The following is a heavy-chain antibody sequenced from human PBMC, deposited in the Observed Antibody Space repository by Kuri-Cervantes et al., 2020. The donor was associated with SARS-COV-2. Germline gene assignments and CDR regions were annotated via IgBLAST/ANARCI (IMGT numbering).Heavy chain of an antibody. CDR3: ASLLSGGGAHLYYFYMDA. CDR1: GFTFSSYS. D-gene: IGHD3-16*01. CDR2: ISSSSSYI. J-gene: IGHJ6*03. Sequence: GESLKISCAASGFTFSSYSMNWVRQAPGKGLEWVSSISSSSSYIYYADSVKGRFTISRDNAKSSLYLQMNSLRAEDTAVYYCASLLSGGGAHLYYFYMDAWGKGTSVTVSS. V-gene: IGHV3-21*01.